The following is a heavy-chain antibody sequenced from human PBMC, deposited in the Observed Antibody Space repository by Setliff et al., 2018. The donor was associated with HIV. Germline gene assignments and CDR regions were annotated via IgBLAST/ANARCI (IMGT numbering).Heavy chain of an antibody. J-gene: IGHJ5*02. D-gene: IGHD1-26*01. CDR2: IYYSGST. CDR1: GGSMSSYY. V-gene: IGHV4-59*12. CDR3: ARGGGAYNWFDP. Sequence: SETLSLTCTVSGGSMSSYYWSWIRQPPGKGLEWVGYIYYSGSTNYNPSLKSRVSISVDRSKNQFSLKLTSVTAADTALYYCARGGGAYNWFDPWGQGTLVTVSS.